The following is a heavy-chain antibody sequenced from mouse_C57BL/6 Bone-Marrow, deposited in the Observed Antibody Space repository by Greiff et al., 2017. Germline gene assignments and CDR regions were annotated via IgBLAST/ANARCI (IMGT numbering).Heavy chain of an antibody. D-gene: IGHD1-1*01. CDR1: GYTFTSYW. J-gene: IGHJ2*01. Sequence: QVQLQQPGAELVKPGASVKLSCKASGYTFTSYWMHWVKQRPGQGLEWIGMIHPNSGSTNYNEKFKSKATLTVDKSYSTAYMQLSSLTSEDSAVYYCARWGDYYGSSPYYFDYWGQGTTLTVSS. CDR2: IHPNSGST. CDR3: ARWGDYYGSSPYYFDY. V-gene: IGHV1-64*01.